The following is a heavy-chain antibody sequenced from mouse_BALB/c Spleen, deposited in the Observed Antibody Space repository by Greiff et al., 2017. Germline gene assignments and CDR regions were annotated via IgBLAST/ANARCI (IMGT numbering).Heavy chain of an antibody. J-gene: IGHJ3*01. Sequence: EVQLQQSGPELVKPGASVKISCKASGYTFTDYNMHWVKQSHGKSLEWIGYIYPYNGGTGYNQKFKSKATLTVDNSSSTAYMELRSLTSEDSAVYYCARGYEKFAYWGQGTLVTVSA. V-gene: IGHV1S29*02. CDR3: ARGYEKFAY. CDR2: IYPYNGGT. CDR1: GYTFTDYN. D-gene: IGHD2-2*01.